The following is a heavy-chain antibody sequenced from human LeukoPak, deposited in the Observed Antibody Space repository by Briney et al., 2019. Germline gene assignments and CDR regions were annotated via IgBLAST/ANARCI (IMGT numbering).Heavy chain of an antibody. CDR2: IKHDGSEK. Sequence: GGSLRLSCAAYGFAFNSYCMSWVRQAPGKGLEWVASIKHDGSEKYYVDSMKGRFTISRDNAKNSLYLQMNSLRVEDTAVYYCAREKFDYWGQGTLVTVSS. CDR1: GFAFNSYC. V-gene: IGHV3-7*03. CDR3: AREKFDY. J-gene: IGHJ4*02.